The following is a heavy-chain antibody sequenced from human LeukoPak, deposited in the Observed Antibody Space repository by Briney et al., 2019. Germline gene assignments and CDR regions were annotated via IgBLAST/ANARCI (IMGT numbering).Heavy chain of an antibody. CDR2: IWFDGNNK. J-gene: IGHJ4*02. CDR3: ARDVVATIGYFDY. CDR1: GXTFSNYG. D-gene: IGHD5-12*01. Sequence: PGRSLRLSCAASGXTFSNYGMHWVRQAPGKGLEWVALIWFDGNNKYYADSVKGRFTISRDISKNTLYLQMNSLRAEDTAVYYCARDVVATIGYFDYWGQGTLVTVSS. V-gene: IGHV3-33*01.